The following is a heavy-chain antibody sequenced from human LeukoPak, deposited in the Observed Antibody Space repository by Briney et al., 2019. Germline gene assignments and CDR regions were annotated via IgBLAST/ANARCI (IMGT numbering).Heavy chain of an antibody. J-gene: IGHJ4*02. CDR1: GFTFSSYA. D-gene: IGHD6-13*01. V-gene: IGHV3-23*01. CDR3: ARAAGYSSSPGY. Sequence: GGSLRLSCAASGFTFSSYAMSWVRQAPGKGLEWVSAISGSGGSTYYADSVKGRFTISRDNAKNSLYLQMNSLRAEDTAVYYCARAAGYSSSPGYWGQGTLVTVSS. CDR2: ISGSGGST.